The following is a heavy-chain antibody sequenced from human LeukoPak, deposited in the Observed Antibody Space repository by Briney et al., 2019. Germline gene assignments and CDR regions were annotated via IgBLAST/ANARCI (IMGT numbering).Heavy chain of an antibody. CDR3: ATSKGLRYFDWLGRWNAFDI. V-gene: IGHV4-39*07. D-gene: IGHD3-9*01. J-gene: IGHJ3*02. CDR2: IYYSGST. CDR1: GDSISSSRNHY. Sequence: PSETLSLTCTVSGDSISSSRNHYGGWIRQPPGKGLEWIGSIYYSGSTYYNPSLKSRVTISVDTSKNQFSLKLSSVTAADTAVYYCATSKGLRYFDWLGRWNAFDIWGQGTMVTVSS.